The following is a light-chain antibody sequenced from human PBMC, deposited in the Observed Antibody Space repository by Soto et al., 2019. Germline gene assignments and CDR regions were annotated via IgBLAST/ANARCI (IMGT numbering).Light chain of an antibody. CDR1: SSNIGAGYD. V-gene: IGLV1-40*01. J-gene: IGLJ1*01. Sequence: QTVVTQPPSVSGAPGQRVTISCTGSSSNIGAGYDVHWYQQFPGTAPKLLIYGNSNRPSGVPDRFSGSKSGTSASLAITGLQAEDEADYYCQSYDRSLSGAFGSGTKLTVL. CDR3: QSYDRSLSGA. CDR2: GNS.